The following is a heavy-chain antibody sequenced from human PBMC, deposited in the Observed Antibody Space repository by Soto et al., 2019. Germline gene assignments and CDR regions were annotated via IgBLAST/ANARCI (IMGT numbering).Heavy chain of an antibody. CDR2: ITNTGETI. CDR3: ARDGDRGYDMDV. V-gene: IGHV3-48*02. J-gene: IGHJ6*02. Sequence: EVQMVESGGGLVQPGGSLRLSCAGSGFTFSTYNMDWVRQAPGKGLEWISYITNTGETIYYADSVRGRFTISRDNAKNALFLQMNSLRDKDTAVYYCARDGDRGYDMDVWGQGTTVTVSS. CDR1: GFTFSTYN.